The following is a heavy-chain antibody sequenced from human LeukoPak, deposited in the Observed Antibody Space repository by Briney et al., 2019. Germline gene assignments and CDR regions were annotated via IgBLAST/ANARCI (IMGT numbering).Heavy chain of an antibody. V-gene: IGHV4-39*01. CDR2: IYYSGST. CDR1: GGSISSSSYY. D-gene: IGHD2-15*01. CDR3: ARHRIDRIDY. J-gene: IGHJ4*02. Sequence: PSETLSLTCTVSGGSISSSSYYWGWIRQPPGKGLEWIGSIYYSGSTYYNPSLKSRVTISVDTSKNQFSLKLSSVTAADTAVYYCARHRIDRIDYWGQGTLVTVSS.